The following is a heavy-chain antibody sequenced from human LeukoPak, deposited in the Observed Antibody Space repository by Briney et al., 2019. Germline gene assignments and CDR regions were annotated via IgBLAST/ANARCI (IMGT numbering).Heavy chain of an antibody. D-gene: IGHD5-18*01. CDR3: ARPGVGSGRYGAFDI. CDR1: GGSISSYY. V-gene: IGHV4-59*08. CDR2: IYYSGTT. Sequence: SETLSLTCTVSGGSISSYYWSWIRQPAGKGLEWIEYIYYSGTTKYNPSLKSRVTISVDTSKNQFSLKLSSVTAADTAVYYCARPGVGSGRYGAFDIWGQGTMVSVSS. J-gene: IGHJ3*02.